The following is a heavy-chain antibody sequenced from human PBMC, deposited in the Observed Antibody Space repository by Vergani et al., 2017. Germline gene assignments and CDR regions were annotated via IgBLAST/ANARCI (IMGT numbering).Heavy chain of an antibody. V-gene: IGHV1-46*03. CDR1: GYTFTSYY. Sequence: QVQLVQSGAEVKKPGSSVKVSCKASGYTFTSYYMHWVRQAPGQGLEWMGIINPSGGSTSYAQKFQGRVTMTRDTSTSTVYMELSSLRSEDTAVYYCAILAAAGTGGEHDAFDIWGQGTMVTFSS. D-gene: IGHD6-13*01. CDR2: INPSGGST. CDR3: AILAAAGTGGEHDAFDI. J-gene: IGHJ3*02.